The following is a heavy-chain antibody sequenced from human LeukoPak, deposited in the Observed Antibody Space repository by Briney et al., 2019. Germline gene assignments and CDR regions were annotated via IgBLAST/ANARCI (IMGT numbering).Heavy chain of an antibody. CDR2: ISSSSSYI. V-gene: IGHV3-21*01. D-gene: IGHD3-3*01. CDR3: ARDEDDFWSDYPD. J-gene: IGHJ4*02. CDR1: GFTFSSYS. Sequence: GESLRLSCAASGFTFSSYSMNWVRQAPGKGLEWVSSISSSSSYIYYADSVKGRFTISRDNAKNSLYLQMNSLRAEDTAMYYCARDEDDFWSDYPDWDQGTLVTVSS.